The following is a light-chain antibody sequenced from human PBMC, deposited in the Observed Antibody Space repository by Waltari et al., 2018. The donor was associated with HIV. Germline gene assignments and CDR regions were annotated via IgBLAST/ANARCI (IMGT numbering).Light chain of an antibody. V-gene: IGLV2-8*01. CDR2: EVS. CDR1: SSDVGGYNY. Sequence: QSALTQPPSASGSPGQSVTISCTGTSSDVGGYNYVSWYQQYPGKAPKVIIFEVSNGPSGVPDRFSGSRSGNRASLTVSGLQAEDEADYYCSSYAGSNNWVFGGGTKLTVL. J-gene: IGLJ3*02. CDR3: SSYAGSNNWV.